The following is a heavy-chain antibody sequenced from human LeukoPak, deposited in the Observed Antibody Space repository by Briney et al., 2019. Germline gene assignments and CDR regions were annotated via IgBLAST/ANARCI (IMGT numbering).Heavy chain of an antibody. Sequence: SETLSLTCAVYGGSFSGYYWSWIRQPPGKGLEWIGEINHSGSTNYNPSLKSRVTISVDTSKNQFSLKLSSVTAADTAVYYCARKGHDYGDPFDYWGQGTLVTVSS. D-gene: IGHD4-17*01. CDR3: ARKGHDYGDPFDY. V-gene: IGHV4-34*01. CDR2: INHSGST. J-gene: IGHJ4*02. CDR1: GGSFSGYY.